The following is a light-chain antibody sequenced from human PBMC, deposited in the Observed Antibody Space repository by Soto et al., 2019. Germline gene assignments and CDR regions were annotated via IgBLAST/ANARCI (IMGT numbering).Light chain of an antibody. Sequence: QSALTQPASVSGSPGQSITISCTGTSSDVGNYNYVSWYQQHPGKAPKLMIYDVSNRPSGVSNRFSGSKSGITASLTISGLQAEDEADYYCSSYTSSSTYVFGTGNKVTVL. V-gene: IGLV2-14*01. CDR2: DVS. J-gene: IGLJ1*01. CDR3: SSYTSSSTYV. CDR1: SSDVGNYNY.